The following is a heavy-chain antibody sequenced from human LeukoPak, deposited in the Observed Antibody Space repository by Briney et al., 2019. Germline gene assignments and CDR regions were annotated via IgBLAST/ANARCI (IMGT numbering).Heavy chain of an antibody. V-gene: IGHV3-48*01. J-gene: IGHJ4*02. CDR3: ATTTSSAWMPFDY. D-gene: IGHD6-25*01. Sequence: AGRSLRLSCVASGFNFYSFTMNWVRQAPGKGLEWDSYISSGGSTIYYRDSVKGRFTISRDNAKNSLYLQMNSLSADDTGVYYCATTTSSAWMPFDYWGQGTLVAVSS. CDR1: GFNFYSFT. CDR2: ISSGGSTI.